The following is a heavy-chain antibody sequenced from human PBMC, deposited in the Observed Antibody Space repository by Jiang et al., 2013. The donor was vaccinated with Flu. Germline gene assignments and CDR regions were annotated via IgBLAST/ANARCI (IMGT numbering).Heavy chain of an antibody. J-gene: IGHJ4*02. CDR3: ARHYYGSGTYDY. D-gene: IGHD3-10*01. CDR2: IYYSGST. CDR1: GGSISSSSYY. Sequence: RLLKPSETLSLTCTVSGGSISSSSYYWGWIRQPPGKGLEWIGSIYYSGSTYYNPSLKSRVTISVDTSKNQFSLKLSSVTAADTAVYYCARHYYGSGTYDYWGQGTLVTVSS. V-gene: IGHV4-39*01.